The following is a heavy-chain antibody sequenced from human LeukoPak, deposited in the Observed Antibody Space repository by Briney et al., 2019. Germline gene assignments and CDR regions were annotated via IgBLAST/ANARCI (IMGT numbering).Heavy chain of an antibody. D-gene: IGHD6-19*01. J-gene: IGHJ4*02. V-gene: IGHV3-74*01. CDR1: GFTFGSYW. CDR3: AKDTYGSGWYGGTLDY. CDR2: INGDGSST. Sequence: GGSLRLSCAASGFTFGSYWMHWVRQVPGKGLVWVSRINGDGSSTNYADSVKGRFTISRDNSKNTLYLQMNSLRAEDTAVYYCAKDTYGSGWYGGTLDYWGQGTLVTVSS.